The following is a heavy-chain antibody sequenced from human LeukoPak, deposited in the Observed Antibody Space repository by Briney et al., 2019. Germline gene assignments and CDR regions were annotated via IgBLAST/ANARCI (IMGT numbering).Heavy chain of an antibody. CDR3: ARRLRFSFNWFDP. J-gene: IGHJ5*02. Sequence: GASVKVSCKASGYTFTSHDINWVRQAPGQGLEWMGWISAYNGNTNYAQKLQGRVTMTTDTSTSTAYMELRSLRSEDTAVYYCARRLRFSFNWFDPWGQGTLVTVSS. V-gene: IGHV1-18*01. CDR2: ISAYNGNT. CDR1: GYTFTSHD. D-gene: IGHD5-12*01.